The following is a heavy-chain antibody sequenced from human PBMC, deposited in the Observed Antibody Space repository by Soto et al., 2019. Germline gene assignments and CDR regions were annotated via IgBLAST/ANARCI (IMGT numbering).Heavy chain of an antibody. D-gene: IGHD6-13*01. V-gene: IGHV4-4*07. CDR3: VASLAASGLNWLDP. Sequence: SETLSLTCIVSGGSISEKYWNWVRQPPGKGLEWIGLIFANGHTDYNPSLKSRVTMSVDASKNQFSLRLTSMTAADTAVYYCVASLAASGLNWLDPWGRGTLVT. J-gene: IGHJ5*02. CDR2: IFANGHT. CDR1: GGSISEKY.